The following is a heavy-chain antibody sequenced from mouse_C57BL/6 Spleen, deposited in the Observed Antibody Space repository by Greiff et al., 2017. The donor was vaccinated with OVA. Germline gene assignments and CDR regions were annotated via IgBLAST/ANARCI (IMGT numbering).Heavy chain of an antibody. CDR3: ARRGYHERVDYFDY. V-gene: IGHV1-75*01. CDR2: IFPGSGST. D-gene: IGHD3-1*01. CDR1: GYTFTDYY. J-gene: IGHJ2*01. Sequence: QVQLQQSGPELVKPGASVKISCKASGYTFTDYYINWVKQRPGQGLEWIGWIFPGSGSTYYNEKFKGKATLTVDKSSSTAYMLLSSLTAEDSAVDFGARRGYHERVDYFDYWGQGTTLTVSS.